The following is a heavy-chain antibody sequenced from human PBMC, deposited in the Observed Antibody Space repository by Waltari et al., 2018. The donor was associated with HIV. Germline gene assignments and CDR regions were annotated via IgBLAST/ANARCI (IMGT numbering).Heavy chain of an antibody. CDR2: ISYDGGNK. CDR1: GVTSHSYA. J-gene: IGHJ4*02. D-gene: IGHD6-19*01. V-gene: IGHV3-30-3*01. CDR3: ARGGSGWTPVY. Sequence: QVQPVESGGGAVQPGRSLGLSCAAAGVTSHSYAMHWVRQAPGKGLEWVAVISYDGGNKYYADSVKGRFTISRDNSKNTLYLQMNSLRAEDTAVYYCARGGSGWTPVYWGQGTLVTVSS.